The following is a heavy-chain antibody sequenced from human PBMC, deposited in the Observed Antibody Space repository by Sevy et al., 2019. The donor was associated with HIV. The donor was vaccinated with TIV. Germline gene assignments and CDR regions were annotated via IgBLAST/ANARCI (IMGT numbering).Heavy chain of an antibody. CDR2: FDPEDGDPGDGKP. D-gene: IGHD3-22*01. J-gene: IGHJ4*02. V-gene: IGHV1-24*01. CDR1: GYTLAKFS. CDR3: ATTKDYYDSSGCPFDY. Sequence: ASVKVSCKVSGYTLAKFSIHWVRQAPGKGLEWMTSFDPEDGDPGDGKPIYAQKFLGRVTMTEDTSTDTAYMELNSLRSDDTAVYYCATTKDYYDSSGCPFDYWGQGTLVTVSS.